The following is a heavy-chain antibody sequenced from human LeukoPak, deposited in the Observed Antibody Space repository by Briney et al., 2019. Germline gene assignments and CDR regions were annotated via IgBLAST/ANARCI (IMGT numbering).Heavy chain of an antibody. CDR3: ARGPPYYDFWSGYYTDYYYYMDV. CDR2: IYYSGST. CDR1: GVSVSSGSYY. J-gene: IGHJ6*03. D-gene: IGHD3-3*01. V-gene: IGHV4-61*01. Sequence: SETLSLTCTVSGVSVSSGSYYWSWIRQRPGKGLEWIGYIYYSGSTNYNPSLKSRVTISVDTSKNQFSLKLSSVTAADTAVYYCARGPPYYDFWSGYYTDYYYYMDVWGKGTTVTVSS.